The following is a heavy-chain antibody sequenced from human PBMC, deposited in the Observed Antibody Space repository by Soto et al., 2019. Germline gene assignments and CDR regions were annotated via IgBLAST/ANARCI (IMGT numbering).Heavy chain of an antibody. CDR3: ARVFRGGVVTHIDY. CDR2: IYYSGST. J-gene: IGHJ4*02. CDR1: GGSISSYY. D-gene: IGHD3-10*01. Sequence: SETLSLTCTVSGGSISSYYWSWIRQPPGKGLEWIGYIYYSGSTNYNPSLKSRVTISVDTSKNQFSLKLSSVTAADTAVYYCARVFRGGVVTHIDYWGQGTLVTVSS. V-gene: IGHV4-59*01.